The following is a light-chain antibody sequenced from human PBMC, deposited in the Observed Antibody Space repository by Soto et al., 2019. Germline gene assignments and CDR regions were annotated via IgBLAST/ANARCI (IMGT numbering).Light chain of an antibody. CDR2: EVS. CDR1: SSDVGAYNY. V-gene: IGLV2-8*01. J-gene: IGLJ3*02. CDR3: TSYAGSNIWV. Sequence: QSALTQPPSASGSPGQSVTICCTGTSSDVGAYNYVSWYQQYPGKAPKLMIYEVSKRPSGVPDRFSGSKSGKTASLTVSGLQPEDEADYYCTSYAGSNIWVFGVGTKLTVL.